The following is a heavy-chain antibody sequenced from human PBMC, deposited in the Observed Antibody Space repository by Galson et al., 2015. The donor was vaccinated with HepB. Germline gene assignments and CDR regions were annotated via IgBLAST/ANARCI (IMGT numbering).Heavy chain of an antibody. V-gene: IGHV1-18*04. CDR3: ARGGLDDSTYY. J-gene: IGHJ4*02. CDR1: GYTFTDFG. Sequence: QSGAEVKKPGASVKVSCTASGYTFTDFGISWMRQAPGQGLEWMGWISAYNGNTNTNYAQKFQGRVTMTTDTSTSTAYMELRSLRSEDTAVYYCARGGLDDSTYYWGQGTLVTVSS. D-gene: IGHD3-22*01. CDR2: ISAYNGNTNT.